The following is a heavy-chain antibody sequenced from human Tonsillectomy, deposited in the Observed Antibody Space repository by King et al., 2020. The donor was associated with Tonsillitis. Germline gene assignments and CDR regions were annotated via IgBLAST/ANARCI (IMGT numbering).Heavy chain of an antibody. CDR2: IYSTGST. CDR1: GGSISSGGYY. V-gene: IGHV4-31*01. J-gene: IGHJ3*02. CDR3: ARDGLNGDYLRTTGFDI. D-gene: IGHD4-17*01. Sequence: QLQESGPGLVKPSQTLSLTCTVSGGSISSGGYYWTWIRQHPGKGLEWIGYIYSTGSTNYIPSVKSHLTISVATSKNQFSLRLSSVTAADTAVYYCARDGLNGDYLRTTGFDIWGQGTMVTVSS.